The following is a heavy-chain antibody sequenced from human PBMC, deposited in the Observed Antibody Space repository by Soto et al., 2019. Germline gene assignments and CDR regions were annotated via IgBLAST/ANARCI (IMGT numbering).Heavy chain of an antibody. CDR3: ATSVNAAMAFDY. CDR1: GYTFTHYY. CDR2: INPKGGIT. J-gene: IGHJ4*02. D-gene: IGHD5-18*01. V-gene: IGHV1-46*01. Sequence: ASVKVSCKASGYTFTHYYIHWVRQAPGQGLEWMGIINPKGGITTYAQKFRAGFSMTRDTSTSTVYLELSSQRSEDSAVYYCATSVNAAMAFDYWGQGTLVTVSS.